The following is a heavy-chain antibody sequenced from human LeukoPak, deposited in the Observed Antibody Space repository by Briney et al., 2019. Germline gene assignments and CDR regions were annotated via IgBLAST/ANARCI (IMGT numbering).Heavy chain of an antibody. CDR2: ISHTETT. CDR1: GGSISSSSYH. D-gene: IGHD6-25*01. V-gene: IGHV4-39*07. J-gene: IGHJ4*02. Sequence: SETLSLTCTVSGGSISSSSYHWAWIRQPPGKGLEWIVSISHTETTYYKPSLKSRVTISVDTSKNQFSLKVNSVTAADTAVYFCARETESSAEYWGQGTLVTVTS. CDR3: ARETESSAEY.